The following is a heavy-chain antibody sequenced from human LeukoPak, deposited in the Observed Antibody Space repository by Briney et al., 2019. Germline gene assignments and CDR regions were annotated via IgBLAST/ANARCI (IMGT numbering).Heavy chain of an antibody. V-gene: IGHV3-74*01. J-gene: IGHJ4*02. CDR3: ARGSGGFDY. Sequence: PGGSLRLSCAASGFTFSNYWMHWVRQAPGKGLVWVSFTNNDGTTKAYAGSVTGRFTIFRDNAKNTVDLHMNSLSAEDTAVYYCARGSGGFDYWGQGSLVTVSS. D-gene: IGHD6-19*01. CDR1: GFTFSNYW. CDR2: TNNDGTTK.